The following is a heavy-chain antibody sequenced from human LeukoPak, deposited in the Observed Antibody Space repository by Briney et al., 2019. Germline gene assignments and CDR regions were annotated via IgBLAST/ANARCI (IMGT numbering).Heavy chain of an antibody. J-gene: IGHJ4*02. V-gene: IGHV3-7*01. CDR2: LHAAGSEK. CDR3: ARGGYSFDY. Sequence: GGSLRLSCAAFGFSLSGYWMSWVRQAPGKGLEGVARLHAAGSEKYYVDSVKGRFTISRDNAKNSLYLQMNSLRVEDTAVYYCARGGYSFDYLGQGTLVTVSS. CDR1: GFSLSGYW. D-gene: IGHD5-12*01.